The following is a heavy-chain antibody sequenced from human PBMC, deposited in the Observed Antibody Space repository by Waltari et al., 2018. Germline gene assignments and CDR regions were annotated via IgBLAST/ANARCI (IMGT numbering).Heavy chain of an antibody. CDR1: GGSFSGYY. J-gene: IGHJ4*02. V-gene: IGHV4-34*01. Sequence: QVQLQQWGAGLLKPSETLSLTCAVYGGSFSGYYWSWIRQPPGKGLEWIGEINHSGSTNYNPTLKSRVTIAVDTSKNQFSLKLSSVTAADTAVYYCARVGLQQLAYFDYWGQGTLVTVSS. CDR2: INHSGST. D-gene: IGHD6-13*01. CDR3: ARVGLQQLAYFDY.